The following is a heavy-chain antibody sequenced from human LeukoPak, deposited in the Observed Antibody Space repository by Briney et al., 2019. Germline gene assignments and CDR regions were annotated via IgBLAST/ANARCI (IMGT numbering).Heavy chain of an antibody. CDR3: ARTGGSGSYSDY. CDR2: IYYSGST. CDR1: GGSISSYY. J-gene: IGHJ4*02. V-gene: IGHV4-59*01. D-gene: IGHD3-10*01. Sequence: SETLSLTCTVSGGSISSYYWSWIRQPPGKGLEWIGYIYYSGSTNYNPSLKSRVTISVDTSKNQFSLKLSSVTAADTDVYYCARTGGSGSYSDYWGQGTLVTVSS.